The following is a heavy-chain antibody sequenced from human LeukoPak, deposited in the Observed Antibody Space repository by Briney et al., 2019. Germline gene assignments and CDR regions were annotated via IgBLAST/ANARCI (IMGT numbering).Heavy chain of an antibody. J-gene: IGHJ5*02. V-gene: IGHV4-30-2*01. CDR2: IYHSGST. CDR3: ARGPIPAGGFDP. CDR1: GGSISSGGYS. Sequence: KPSETLSLTCAVSGGSISSGGYSWRWIRQPPGKGLEWIGYIYHSGSTYYNPSLKSRVTISVDRSKNQFSLKLSSVTAADTAVYYCARGPIPAGGFDPWGQGTLVTVSS. D-gene: IGHD1-14*01.